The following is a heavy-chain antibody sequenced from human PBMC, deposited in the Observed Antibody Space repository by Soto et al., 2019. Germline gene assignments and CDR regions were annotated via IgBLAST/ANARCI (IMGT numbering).Heavy chain of an antibody. Sequence: GGSLRLSCAASGFTFSSYGMHWVRQAPGKGLEWVAVIWYDGSNKYYADSVKGRFTISRDNSKNTLYLQMNSLRAEDTAVYYCEREDSSSWCDYWGQGTLVTLSS. CDR2: IWYDGSNK. J-gene: IGHJ4*02. CDR1: GFTFSSYG. V-gene: IGHV3-33*01. CDR3: EREDSSSWCDY. D-gene: IGHD6-13*01.